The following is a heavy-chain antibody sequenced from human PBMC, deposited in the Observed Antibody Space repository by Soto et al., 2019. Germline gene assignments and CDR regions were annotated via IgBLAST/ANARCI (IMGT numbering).Heavy chain of an antibody. Sequence: ASVKVSCKASGYTFTSYDINWVRQATGQGLEWMGWMNPNSGNTGYAQKFQGRVTMTRNTSISTAYMELSSLRSEDTAVYYCARGKPVLRGYYYYMDVWGKGTTVTVSS. CDR2: MNPNSGNT. V-gene: IGHV1-8*01. J-gene: IGHJ6*03. D-gene: IGHD3-10*01. CDR1: GYTFTSYD. CDR3: ARGKPVLRGYYYYMDV.